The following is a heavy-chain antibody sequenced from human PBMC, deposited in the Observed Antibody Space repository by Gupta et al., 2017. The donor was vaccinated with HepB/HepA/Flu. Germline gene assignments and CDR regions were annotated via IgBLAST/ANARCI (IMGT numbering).Heavy chain of an antibody. J-gene: IGHJ4*02. V-gene: IGHV4-34*01. CDR2: INNSGGT. CDR1: GGSFSGYY. CDR3: AILDGAGSYSTILGS. Sequence: QVQLQQWGAGLLKPSETLSLTCAVYGGSFSGYYWSWIRQPPGKGLEWIGEINNSGGTKYNRSRKSRVTISVEKPKNKAAWKLRSVTAGEMAVYYCAILDGAGSYSTILGSGGQGTIVTVCS. D-gene: IGHD3-10*01.